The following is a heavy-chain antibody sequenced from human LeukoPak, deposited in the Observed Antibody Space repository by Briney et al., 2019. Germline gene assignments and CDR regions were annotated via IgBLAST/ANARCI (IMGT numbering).Heavy chain of an antibody. V-gene: IGHV5-51*01. CDR2: IYPGDSDT. CDR3: ARQGLSGGWVGDAFDI. CDR1: GYSFTSYW. J-gene: IGHJ3*02. D-gene: IGHD6-19*01. Sequence: GESLKISCKGSGYSFTSYWIGWVRQMPGKGLEWMGIIYPGDSDTRYSPSFQGQVTISADKSISTAYLQWSSLKASDTAMYYCARQGLSGGWVGDAFDIWGQGTMVTVSS.